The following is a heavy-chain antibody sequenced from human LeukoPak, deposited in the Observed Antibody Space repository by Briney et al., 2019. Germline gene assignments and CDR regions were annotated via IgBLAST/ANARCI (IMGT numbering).Heavy chain of an antibody. J-gene: IGHJ3*02. Sequence: SETLSLTCAVSGYSISSGYYWGWIRQPPGKGLEWIGSIYQSGSTYNNPALKSRDTISVDTSKNQFSLKLSYETAADTAVYYCARTVQRYYYDSSGLRRDAFDIWGQGTMVTVSS. CDR2: IYQSGST. V-gene: IGHV4-38-2*01. CDR1: GYSISSGYY. CDR3: ARTVQRYYYDSSGLRRDAFDI. D-gene: IGHD3-22*01.